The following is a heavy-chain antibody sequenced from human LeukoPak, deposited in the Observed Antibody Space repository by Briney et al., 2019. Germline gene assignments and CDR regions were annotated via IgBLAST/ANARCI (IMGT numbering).Heavy chain of an antibody. CDR2: IKQDGSEK. Sequence: GGSLRLSCAASGFTFSSHWMARVRQAPGKGLEWVANIKQDGSEKYYLDSMKGQFTISRDNAKNSLYLQMNSLRVEDTALYYCASLNYGQVWGSPHYYFDYWGQGILVTVSS. J-gene: IGHJ4*02. CDR3: ASLNYGQVWGSPHYYFDY. D-gene: IGHD3-16*01. V-gene: IGHV3-7*01. CDR1: GFTFSSHW.